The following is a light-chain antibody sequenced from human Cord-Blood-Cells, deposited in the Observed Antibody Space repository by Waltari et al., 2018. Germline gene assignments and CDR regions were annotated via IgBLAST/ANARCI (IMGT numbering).Light chain of an antibody. Sequence: QSALTQPASVSGSPGQSITISCTGTRRDVGVYNYVSWYQQHPGKAPKLMIYDVSKRPSGVSNRFSGSKSGNTASLTISGLQAEDEADYYCSSYTSSSTPVFGGGTKLTVL. J-gene: IGLJ2*01. CDR1: RRDVGVYNY. CDR2: DVS. V-gene: IGLV2-14*01. CDR3: SSYTSSSTPV.